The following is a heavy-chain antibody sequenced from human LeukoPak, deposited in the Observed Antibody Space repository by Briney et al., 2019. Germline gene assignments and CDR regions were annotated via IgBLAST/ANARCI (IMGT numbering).Heavy chain of an antibody. CDR2: IRYDGSNK. Sequence: GGSLRLSCAASGFTFSSYGMHWVRQAPGKGLEWVAFIRYDGSNKYYADSVKGRFTISRDNSKNTLYLQMNSLRAEDTAVYYCAKGGMFDGAGYNYIGYWGQGTLVTVSS. CDR3: AKGGMFDGAGYNYIGY. D-gene: IGHD5-24*01. V-gene: IGHV3-30*02. J-gene: IGHJ4*02. CDR1: GFTFSSYG.